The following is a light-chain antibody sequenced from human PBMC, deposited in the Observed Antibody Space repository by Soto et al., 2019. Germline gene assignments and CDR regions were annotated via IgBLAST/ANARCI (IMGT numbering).Light chain of an antibody. V-gene: IGLV2-14*03. CDR3: SSYTSRATLV. Sequence: QSALTQPASVSGSPGQSITISCTGTSNDVGGYDYVTWYQHHPGKAPKLLIYDVINRPSGISDRFSASKSGNTASLTISGLQAEDEAQYYCSSYTSRATLVFGGGTKVTVL. J-gene: IGLJ2*01. CDR2: DVI. CDR1: SNDVGGYDY.